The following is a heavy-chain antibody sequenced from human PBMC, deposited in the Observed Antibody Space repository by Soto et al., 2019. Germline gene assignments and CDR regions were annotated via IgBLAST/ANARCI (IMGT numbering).Heavy chain of an antibody. CDR2: IKPNSGGT. Sequence: QVQLVQSGAEVKKPGASVKVSCKASGYTFTGYYMHWVRQAPGQGLEWMGWIKPNSGGTNYAQKFQGWVTMTRDTSISTAYMELSRLRSDDTAVYYCARDSPLWFGELLPTPPYYGMDVWGQGTTVTVSS. CDR3: ARDSPLWFGELLPTPPYYGMDV. J-gene: IGHJ6*02. D-gene: IGHD3-10*01. CDR1: GYTFTGYY. V-gene: IGHV1-2*04.